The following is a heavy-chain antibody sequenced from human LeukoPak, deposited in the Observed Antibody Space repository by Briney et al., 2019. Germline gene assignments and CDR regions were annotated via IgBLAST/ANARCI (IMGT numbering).Heavy chain of an antibody. CDR2: IYSGGST. V-gene: IGHV3-66*01. D-gene: IGHD2-15*01. CDR3: ARDPGYCSGGSCQYYYYYYMDV. Sequence: GGSLRLSCAASAFTFSSYSMNWVRQAPGKGLEWVSVIYSGGSTYYADSVKGRFTISRDNSKNTLYLQMNSLRAEDTAVYYCARDPGYCSGGSCQYYYYYYMDVWGKGTTVTVSS. J-gene: IGHJ6*03. CDR1: AFTFSSYS.